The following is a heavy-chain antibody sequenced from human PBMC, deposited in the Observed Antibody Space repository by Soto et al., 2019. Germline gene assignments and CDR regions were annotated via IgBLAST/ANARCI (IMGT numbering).Heavy chain of an antibody. J-gene: IGHJ5*02. CDR3: GRGRVGANYYDSTYSEFDP. CDR1: GGTFSSYA. CDR2: IIPIFGTA. D-gene: IGHD3-22*01. Sequence: QVPLVQAGAEVKKPGSSVKVSCKASGGTFSSYAISWVRQAPGQGLEGMGGIIPIFGTANYAQKFQGRVTITADESTSTAYMELSSLRSEDTAVYYCGRGRVGANYYDSTYSEFDPWGQGTLVTVSS. V-gene: IGHV1-69*01.